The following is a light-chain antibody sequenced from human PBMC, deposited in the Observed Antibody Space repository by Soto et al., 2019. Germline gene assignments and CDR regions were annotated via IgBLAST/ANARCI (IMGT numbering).Light chain of an antibody. CDR1: QSVRSSY. CDR3: QQYGSSTFT. V-gene: IGKV3-20*01. J-gene: IGKJ3*01. Sequence: EVVLTQSPGTLSLSPGERATLSCRASQSVRSSYVAWYQQKPGQAPRLLIYGASSRATGIPDRFSGSGSGTDFTLTISRLEPGDFAVYYCQQYGSSTFTFGPGTTVDIK. CDR2: GAS.